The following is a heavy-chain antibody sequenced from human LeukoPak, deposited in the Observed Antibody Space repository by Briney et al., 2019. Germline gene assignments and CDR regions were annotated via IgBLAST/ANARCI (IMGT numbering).Heavy chain of an antibody. D-gene: IGHD1-26*01. CDR3: ARIGSFDAFDI. V-gene: IGHV3-21*01. CDR1: GFTFSSYS. CDR2: ISSSSSYI. J-gene: IGHJ3*02. Sequence: GGSLRLSCAASGFTFSSYSMNWVRQAPGKGLEWVSSISSSSSYIYYADSVKGRFTISRDNAKNSLYLQMNSLRAEDTAVYYCARIGSFDAFDIWGQGTMVTVSS.